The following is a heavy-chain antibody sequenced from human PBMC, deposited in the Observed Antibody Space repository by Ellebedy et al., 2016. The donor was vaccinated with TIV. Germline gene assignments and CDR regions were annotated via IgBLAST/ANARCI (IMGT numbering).Heavy chain of an antibody. CDR1: GFTFSSYS. D-gene: IGHD2-15*01. J-gene: IGHJ4*02. V-gene: IGHV3-48*02. CDR3: ARVEGYCSGGSCYSAHLFDY. Sequence: PGGSLRLSCEASGFTFSSYSMNWVRQAPGKGLEWVSYISSISSTIYYADSVKGRFTISRDNAKNSLYLQMNSLRDEDTAVYYCARVEGYCSGGSCYSAHLFDYWGQGTLVTVSS. CDR2: ISSISSTI.